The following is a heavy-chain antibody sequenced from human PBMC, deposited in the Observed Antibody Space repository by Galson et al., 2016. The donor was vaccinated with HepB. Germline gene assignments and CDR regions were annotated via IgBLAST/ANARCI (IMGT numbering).Heavy chain of an antibody. CDR3: ARQVINVIKVIIPDAFDI. J-gene: IGHJ3*02. D-gene: IGHD3-22*01. Sequence: SETLSLTCGVYGGSFSGYYWTWIRQPPGKGLEWVGDISPSGSTNYNASLKSRVAISADTPRNQFSLKLNSVTAADTAVYYCARQVINVIKVIIPDAFDIWGQGTTVTVSS. V-gene: IGHV4-34*01. CDR2: ISPSGST. CDR1: GGSFSGYY.